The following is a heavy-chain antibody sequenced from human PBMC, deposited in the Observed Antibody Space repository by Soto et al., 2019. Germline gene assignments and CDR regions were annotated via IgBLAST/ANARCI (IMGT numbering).Heavy chain of an antibody. CDR1: GGSFSGYY. Sequence: SETLSLTCAVYGGSFSGYYWSWIRHPPGKGLEWIGEINHSGSTNYNPSLKSRVTISVDTSKNQFSLKLSSVTAADTAVYYCARGRGIAARPINFDYWGQGTLVTVSS. V-gene: IGHV4-34*01. J-gene: IGHJ4*02. CDR3: ARGRGIAARPINFDY. CDR2: INHSGST. D-gene: IGHD6-6*01.